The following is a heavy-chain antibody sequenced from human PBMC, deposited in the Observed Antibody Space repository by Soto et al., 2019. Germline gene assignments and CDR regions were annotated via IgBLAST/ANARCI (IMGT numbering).Heavy chain of an antibody. Sequence: QVQLVQSGAEVKKPGSSVKVSCKASGGTFSSYTISWVRQSPGQGLEWMGMIIPILGIANYAQKFQGRVTITADNSTSTAYMELSSLRSEDTAGYYCARDPSAGDSAGYWGQGGGVTVSS. CDR3: ARDPSAGDSAGY. CDR2: IIPILGIA. CDR1: GGTFSSYT. V-gene: IGHV1-69*08. J-gene: IGHJ4*02. D-gene: IGHD2-21*01.